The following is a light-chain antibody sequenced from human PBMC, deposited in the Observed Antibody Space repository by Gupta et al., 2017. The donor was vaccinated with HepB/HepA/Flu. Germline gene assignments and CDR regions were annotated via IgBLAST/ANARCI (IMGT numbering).Light chain of an antibody. V-gene: IGKV3-15*01. J-gene: IGKJ4*01. CDR3: QQHNDWLT. CDR2: GAS. Sequence: EIVMTQFPPTLSVSPGERATLSCWASQSISSNLAWYQQKPGQAPRLLIHGASTRASGIPNRFSGSGSGTDFTLTISSLQSEDSAVYYCQQHNDWLTFGGGTKVEIK. CDR1: QSISSN.